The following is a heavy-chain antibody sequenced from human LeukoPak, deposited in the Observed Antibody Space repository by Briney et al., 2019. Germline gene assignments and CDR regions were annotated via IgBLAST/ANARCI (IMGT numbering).Heavy chain of an antibody. D-gene: IGHD3-22*01. J-gene: IGHJ4*02. Sequence: PAASVKVSCKASGYTFTGYYIHWVRQAPGQGLEWMGGIIPIFGTANYAQKFQGRVTITADESTSTAYMELSSLRSEDTAVYYCARLLDSSGYYYGKRNDYWGQGTLVTVSS. CDR1: GYTFTGYY. V-gene: IGHV1-69*13. CDR3: ARLLDSSGYYYGKRNDY. CDR2: IIPIFGTA.